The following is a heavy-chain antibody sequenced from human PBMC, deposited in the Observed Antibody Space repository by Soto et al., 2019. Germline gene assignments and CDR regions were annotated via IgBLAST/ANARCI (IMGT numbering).Heavy chain of an antibody. V-gene: IGHV1-18*01. Sequence: GASVKVSCKASGYTFTSYGISWVRQAPGQGLEWMGWISAYNGNTNYAQKLQGRVTMTTDTSTSTAYMELMSLRSDDTAVYYCATSPGVEYYDFWSGYANFDYWGQGTLVTVSS. CDR3: ATSPGVEYYDFWSGYANFDY. CDR1: GYTFTSYG. CDR2: ISAYNGNT. J-gene: IGHJ4*02. D-gene: IGHD3-3*01.